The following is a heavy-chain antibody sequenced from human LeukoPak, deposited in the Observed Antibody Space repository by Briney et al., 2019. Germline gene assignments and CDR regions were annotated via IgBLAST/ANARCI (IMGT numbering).Heavy chain of an antibody. D-gene: IGHD3-3*02. Sequence: ASVKVSCKASGGTFSKFAFSWVRQAPGQGLEWMGGIIPIFGSPNYAQKFQGRVTITADESTSTAYMELSSLRSEDTAVYYCASHRISPYYFDYWGQGTLVTVSS. CDR2: IIPIFGSP. V-gene: IGHV1-69*13. CDR3: ASHRISPYYFDY. CDR1: GGTFSKFA. J-gene: IGHJ4*02.